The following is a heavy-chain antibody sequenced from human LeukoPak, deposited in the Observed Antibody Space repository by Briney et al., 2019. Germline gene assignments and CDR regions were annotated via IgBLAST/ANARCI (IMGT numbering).Heavy chain of an antibody. CDR1: GFTVSSNY. V-gene: IGHV3-66*02. CDR3: ARAEGY. CDR2: IYSGGRT. J-gene: IGHJ4*02. Sequence: GGSLRLSCAASGFTVSSNYMSWVRQAPGRGLEWVSDIYSGGRTYYADSVKGRFTISRDNSQNKLYLQMNSLKAEETAVFYLARAEGYWGQGTLVTVSS.